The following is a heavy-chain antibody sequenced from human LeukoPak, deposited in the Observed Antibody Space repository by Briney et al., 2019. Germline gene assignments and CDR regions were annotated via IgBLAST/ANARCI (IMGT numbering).Heavy chain of an antibody. D-gene: IGHD3-10*02. CDR3: AELGITMIGGV. V-gene: IGHV3-53*01. CDR2: IYSDNT. J-gene: IGHJ6*04. CDR1: GFTISSNS. Sequence: GGSLRLSCTVSGFTISSNSMSWVRQAPGKGLEWVSFIYSDNTHYSDSVKGRFTISRDNSKNTLYLQMNSLRAEDTAVYYCAELGITMIGGVWGKGTTVTISS.